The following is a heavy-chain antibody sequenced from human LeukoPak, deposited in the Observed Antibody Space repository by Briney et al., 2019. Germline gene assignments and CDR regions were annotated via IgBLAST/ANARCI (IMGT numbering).Heavy chain of an antibody. V-gene: IGHV4-31*03. Sequence: PSETLSLTCTVSGGSISRGGYYWSWIRQHPGTGLEWIGYIYYSGSTYYTPSLKSRLTISVNTCKNQFSLKLSSVVDAELGGYCCARNYYDSSGYPLGYWGQGTLVTVSS. D-gene: IGHD3-22*01. CDR1: GGSISRGGYY. CDR2: IYYSGST. J-gene: IGHJ4*02. CDR3: ARNYYDSSGYPLGY.